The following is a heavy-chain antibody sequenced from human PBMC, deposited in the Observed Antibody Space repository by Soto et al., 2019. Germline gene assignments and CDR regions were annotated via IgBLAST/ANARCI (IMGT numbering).Heavy chain of an antibody. D-gene: IGHD4-17*01. CDR3: AHSRYGEGSGY. CDR2: IYWNDDK. V-gene: IGHV2-5*01. CDR1: GFSLSTSGVG. J-gene: IGHJ4*02. Sequence: QITLKESGPTLVKPTQTLTLTCTFSGFSLSTSGVGVGWIRQPLGKPLEWLPLIYWNDDKSYGPSLKRRLTITKDTSKNLVALTMPNMDPVDTAKYYCAHSRYGEGSGYWGQGTLVTVS.